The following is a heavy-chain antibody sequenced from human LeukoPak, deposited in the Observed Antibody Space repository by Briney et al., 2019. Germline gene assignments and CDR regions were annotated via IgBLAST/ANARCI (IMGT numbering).Heavy chain of an antibody. J-gene: IGHJ5*02. CDR3: AKSPHVQVLVYYLDP. CDR2: LSGSGGST. CDR1: GFTFRSYA. V-gene: IGHV3-23*01. D-gene: IGHD3-22*01. Sequence: GGSLRLSCAASGFTFRSYAMSWVRQAPGKGLEWVSSLSGSGGSTHYADSVKGRFTISRDNSKNTLYLQMNSLRAEDTAVYYCAKSPHVQVLVYYLDPWGQGTLVTVSS.